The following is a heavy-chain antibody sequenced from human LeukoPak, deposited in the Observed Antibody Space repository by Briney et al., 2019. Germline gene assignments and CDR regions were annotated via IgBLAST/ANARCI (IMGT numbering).Heavy chain of an antibody. J-gene: IGHJ5*02. V-gene: IGHV3-66*01. CDR1: GFTVSSNY. Sequence: QSGGSLRLSCAASGFTVSSNYMSWVRQAPGKGLEWVSVIYSGGSTYYADSVKGRFTISRDNSKNTLYLQMNSLRAEDTAVYYCARERLLWFGELLSWGQGTLVTVSS. CDR3: ARERLLWFGELLS. CDR2: IYSGGST. D-gene: IGHD3-10*01.